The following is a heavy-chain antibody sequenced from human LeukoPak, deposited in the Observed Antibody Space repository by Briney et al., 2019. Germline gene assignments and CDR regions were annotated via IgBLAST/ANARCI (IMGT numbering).Heavy chain of an antibody. CDR3: ARDGVVTMELDS. CDR2: IYHSGST. CDR1: GGSMSTYY. J-gene: IGHJ4*02. V-gene: IGHV4-59*01. Sequence: PSETLSLTCTVSGGSMSTYYWSWIRQPPGKGLEWIAYIYHSGSTNYNPSLKSRVTISVDTSKNQFSVKLNSVTAADTAVYYCARDGVVTMELDSWGQGTLVTVSS. D-gene: IGHD3-3*01.